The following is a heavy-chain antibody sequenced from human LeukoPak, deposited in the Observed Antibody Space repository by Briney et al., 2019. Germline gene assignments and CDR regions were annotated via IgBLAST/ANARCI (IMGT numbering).Heavy chain of an antibody. D-gene: IGHD5-18*01. CDR2: IYYSGST. Sequence: SETLSLTCTVSGGSISSYYWSWIRQPPGKGLEWIGYIYYSGSTNYNPSLKSRVTISVGTSKNQFSLKLSSVTAADTAVYYCARNSYGYASFDYWGQGTLVTVSS. J-gene: IGHJ4*02. CDR1: GGSISSYY. CDR3: ARNSYGYASFDY. V-gene: IGHV4-59*01.